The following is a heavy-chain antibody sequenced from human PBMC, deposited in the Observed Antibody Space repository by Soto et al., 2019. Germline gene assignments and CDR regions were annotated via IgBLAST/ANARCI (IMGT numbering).Heavy chain of an antibody. CDR2: IIPIFGTA. D-gene: IGHD6-19*01. V-gene: IGHV1-69*06. CDR3: ARVPPSSGWSYYFDY. Sequence: SSVKVSCKASGGTFSSYAISWVRQSPGQGLEWMGGIIPIFGTANYAQKFQGRVTITADKSTSTAYMELSSLRSEDTAVYYCARVPPSSGWSYYFDYWAQGTLVTVSS. CDR1: GGTFSSYA. J-gene: IGHJ4*02.